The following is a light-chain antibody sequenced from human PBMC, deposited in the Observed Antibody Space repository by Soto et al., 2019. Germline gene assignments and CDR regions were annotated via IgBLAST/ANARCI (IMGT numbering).Light chain of an antibody. CDR2: GAS. Sequence: EVVLTQSPGTLSLSPGERATLSCRASQSVGINVAWYQHKPGQAPRLLIYGASSRATGIPDRFSGSGSGTDFTPTISRLEPEDFAVYYCQQYGSSPASFGGGTMADIK. CDR3: QQYGSSPAS. CDR1: QSVGIN. J-gene: IGKJ4*01. V-gene: IGKV3-20*01.